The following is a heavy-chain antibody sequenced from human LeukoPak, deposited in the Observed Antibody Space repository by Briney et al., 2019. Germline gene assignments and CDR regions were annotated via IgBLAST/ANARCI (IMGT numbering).Heavy chain of an antibody. CDR2: INPSGGST. CDR3: ARDGAEYGDYGLTGY. CDR1: GYTFTSYY. J-gene: IGHJ4*02. V-gene: IGHV1-46*01. Sequence: GASVKVSCKASGYTFTSYYMHWVRQAPGQGLEWMGIINPSGGSTSYAQKFQGRVTITADKSTSTAYMELSSLRSEDTAVYYCARDGAEYGDYGLTGYWGQGTLVTVSS. D-gene: IGHD4-17*01.